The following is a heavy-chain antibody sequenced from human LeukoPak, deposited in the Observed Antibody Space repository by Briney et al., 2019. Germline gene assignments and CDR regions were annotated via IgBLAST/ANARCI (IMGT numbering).Heavy chain of an antibody. V-gene: IGHV4-34*01. D-gene: IGHD6-13*01. Sequence: KPSETLSLTCAVYGGSFSGYYWSWIRQPPGKGLEWIGEINHSGSTNYNPSLKSRVTISVDTSKNQVSLKLSSVTAADTAVYYCARSSSSSWFGPFDIWGQGTMVTVSS. CDR1: GGSFSGYY. J-gene: IGHJ3*02. CDR2: INHSGST. CDR3: ARSSSSSWFGPFDI.